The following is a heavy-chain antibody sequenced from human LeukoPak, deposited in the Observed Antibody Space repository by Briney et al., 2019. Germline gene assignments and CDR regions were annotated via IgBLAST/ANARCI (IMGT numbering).Heavy chain of an antibody. D-gene: IGHD2-2*01. J-gene: IGHJ4*02. Sequence: GGSLRLSCEAYGFTFSSYSMNWVRQAPGKGLEWVSSISSSSSYIYYADSVKGRFTISRDNAKNSLYLQMNSLRAEDTAVYYCARDFQYCSSTSCYDLRDFDYWGQGTLVTVSS. CDR3: ARDFQYCSSTSCYDLRDFDY. CDR2: ISSSSSYI. CDR1: GFTFSSYS. V-gene: IGHV3-21*01.